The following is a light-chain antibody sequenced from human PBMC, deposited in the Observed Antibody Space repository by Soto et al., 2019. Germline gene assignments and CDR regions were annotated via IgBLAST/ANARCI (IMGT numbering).Light chain of an antibody. CDR2: AAS. V-gene: IGKV1-39*01. J-gene: IGKJ1*01. CDR3: QQYNSYSPWT. Sequence: DIQMTHSPSSLSASVGDIVTITCRASESIRDYLNWYQQKPGKAPNLLIYAASSLQSGVPSRFSGGGSGTDFTLTISCLQSEDFATYYCQQYNSYSPWTFGQGTKVDIK. CDR1: ESIRDY.